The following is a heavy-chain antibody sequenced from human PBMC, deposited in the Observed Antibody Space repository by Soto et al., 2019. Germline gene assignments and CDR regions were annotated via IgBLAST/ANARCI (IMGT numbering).Heavy chain of an antibody. Sequence: ASVKVSCKASGYTFTSYGISWVRQAPGQGLEWMGWISAYNGNTNYAQKLQGRVTMTTDTSTSTAYMELRSLRSDDTAVYYCARGSNYYDSSGSPPGFDPWGQGTLVTVSS. V-gene: IGHV1-18*01. J-gene: IGHJ5*02. CDR3: ARGSNYYDSSGSPPGFDP. D-gene: IGHD3-22*01. CDR1: GYTFTSYG. CDR2: ISAYNGNT.